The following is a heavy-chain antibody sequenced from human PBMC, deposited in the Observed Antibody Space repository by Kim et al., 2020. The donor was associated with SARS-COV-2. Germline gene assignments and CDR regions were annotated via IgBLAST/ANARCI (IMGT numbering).Heavy chain of an antibody. V-gene: IGHV4-34*01. Sequence: NPSLKSRVTISVDTSKNQFARKLSSVTAADTAVYYCARGYLQWLVPLFDYWGQGTLVTVSS. D-gene: IGHD6-19*01. CDR3: ARGYLQWLVPLFDY. J-gene: IGHJ4*02.